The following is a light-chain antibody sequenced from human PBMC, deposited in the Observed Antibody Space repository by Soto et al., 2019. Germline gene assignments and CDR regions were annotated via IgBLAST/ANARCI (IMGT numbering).Light chain of an antibody. CDR1: QSISNY. V-gene: IGKV1-39*01. CDR2: AAS. J-gene: IGKJ5*01. Sequence: DIQLTQSRSSLSASVGDRVTITCRACQSISNYLNWYQHRPGKAPNLLIYAASSLQSGVPSRFSGSGPGTDFTLTISGLQPEDLATYYCQSYNTARPTFGQGTRLEI. CDR3: QSYNTARPT.